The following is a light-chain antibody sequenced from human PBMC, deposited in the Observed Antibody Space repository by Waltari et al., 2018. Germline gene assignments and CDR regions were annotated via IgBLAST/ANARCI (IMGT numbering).Light chain of an antibody. CDR2: GQD. CDR1: SLRRYS. V-gene: IGLV3-19*01. Sequence: SSELTQDPTVSVAFGQTVRITCQGDSLRRYSATWYQQRPGQAPVLVFYGQDNRPSGIPDRFSGSTSGDTATLTITGTQAEDEADYYCLSRDISSTRFFGGGTRLTV. CDR3: LSRDISSTRF. J-gene: IGLJ2*01.